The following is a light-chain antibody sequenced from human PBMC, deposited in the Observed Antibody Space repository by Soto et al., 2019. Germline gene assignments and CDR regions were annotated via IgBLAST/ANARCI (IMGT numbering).Light chain of an antibody. V-gene: IGLV4-69*01. CDR3: QTWGTGIFGV. CDR1: SGHSSYA. Sequence: QSVLTQSPSASASLGASVKLTCTLSSGHSSYAIAWHQQQPEKGPRYLMKLNSDGSHTKGDGIPDRFSGSSSGAERYLIISSLQSEYEADYYCQTWGTGIFGVFGGGTKVTVL. J-gene: IGLJ3*02. CDR2: LNSDGSH.